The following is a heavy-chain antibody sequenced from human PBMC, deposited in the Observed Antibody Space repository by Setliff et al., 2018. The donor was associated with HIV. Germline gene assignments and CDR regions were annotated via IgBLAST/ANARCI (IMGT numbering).Heavy chain of an antibody. V-gene: IGHV3-49*04. D-gene: IGHD2-15*01. J-gene: IGHJ6*04. Sequence: GGSLRLSCAASGFTFSSYAMSWVRQAPGKGLEWVGFIRSKAYGGTTEYAASVEGRFSISRDDSKSIVYLQMNSLRTEDTAVYYCTRGGRPTDVWGKGTTVTVSS. CDR3: TRGGRPTDV. CDR2: IRSKAYGGTT. CDR1: GFTFSSYA.